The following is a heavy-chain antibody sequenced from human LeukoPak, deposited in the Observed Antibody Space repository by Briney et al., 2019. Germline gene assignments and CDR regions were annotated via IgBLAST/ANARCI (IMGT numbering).Heavy chain of an antibody. V-gene: IGHV3-30*18. Sequence: GRSLRLSCAASGFTFGSYGMHWVRQAPGKGLEWVAVISYDGRNKYYADSVQGRFTISRDNSKNTLYLQMNSLRAEDTAVYYCAKDLGGGSGCYDLWGRGTLVTVSS. CDR1: GFTFGSYG. J-gene: IGHJ2*01. CDR2: ISYDGRNK. CDR3: AKDLGGGSGCYDL. D-gene: IGHD6-19*01.